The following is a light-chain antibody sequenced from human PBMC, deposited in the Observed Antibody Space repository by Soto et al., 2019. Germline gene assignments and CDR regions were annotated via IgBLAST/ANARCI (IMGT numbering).Light chain of an antibody. CDR1: SSNIGSNY. Sequence: QSVLTQPPSASGNPGQRVTISCSGRSSNIGSNYVYWYQQLPGTAPKLLIYRNNQRPSGVPDRFSGSKSGTSASLAISGLRSEDEADYYCAAWDDSLSGFVVFGGGTQLTVL. J-gene: IGLJ2*01. CDR3: AAWDDSLSGFVV. CDR2: RNN. V-gene: IGLV1-47*01.